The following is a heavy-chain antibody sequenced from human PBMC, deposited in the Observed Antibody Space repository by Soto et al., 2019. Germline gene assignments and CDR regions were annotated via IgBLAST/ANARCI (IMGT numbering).Heavy chain of an antibody. CDR1: GFTFSSYA. V-gene: IGHV3-30-3*01. Sequence: QVQLVESGGGVVQPGRSLRLSCAASGFTFSSYAMHWVRQAPGKGLEWVAVISYDGSNKYYADSVKGRFTISRDNSKNMLYLQMNRLSAEDTAGYYCARDANQRAFDIWGQGTMVTVSS. CDR3: ARDANQRAFDI. CDR2: ISYDGSNK. J-gene: IGHJ3*02.